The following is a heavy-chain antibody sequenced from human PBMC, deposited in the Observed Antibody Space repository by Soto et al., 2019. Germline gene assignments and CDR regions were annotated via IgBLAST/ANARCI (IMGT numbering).Heavy chain of an antibody. CDR2: ISSSSSTI. V-gene: IGHV3-48*02. J-gene: IGHJ4*02. Sequence: PGGSLRLSCAPSGFTFSSYSMNWVRQAPGKGLEWVSYISSSSSTIYYADSVKGRFTISRDNAKNSLYLQMNSLSDDDTAVYYCAATPSRYHFDYWGQATLVTASS. CDR3: AATPSRYHFDY. CDR1: GFTFSSYS. D-gene: IGHD1-1*01.